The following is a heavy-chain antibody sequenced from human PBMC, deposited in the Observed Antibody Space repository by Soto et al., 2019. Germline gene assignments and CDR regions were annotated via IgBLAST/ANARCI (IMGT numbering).Heavy chain of an antibody. J-gene: IGHJ4*02. CDR3: AKRGGLAVAGYYFDY. D-gene: IGHD6-19*01. Sequence: LRLSCAASGFTFSSYAMSWVRQAPGKGLEWVSTISGSGGDTYYADSVKGRFPISRDNSKNTLYLQMNSLRAEDTAIYYCAKRGGLAVAGYYFDYWGQGTLVTVSS. V-gene: IGHV3-23*01. CDR1: GFTFSSYA. CDR2: ISGSGGDT.